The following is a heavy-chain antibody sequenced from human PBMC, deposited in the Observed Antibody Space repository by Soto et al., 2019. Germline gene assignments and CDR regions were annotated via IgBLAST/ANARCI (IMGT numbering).Heavy chain of an antibody. J-gene: IGHJ4*02. Sequence: EVQLVESGGGLGKPGGSLRLSCAASGFTFSNAWMNWVRQAPGKGLELVGRIKSKTDGGTTDYPAPVKGRFNISRDDSNNTLHLQINSLKTEDTAVYYCTTDPAHADYESSGYLNPSGYWGQGTLVIFSS. CDR1: GFTFSNAW. CDR2: IKSKTDGGTT. V-gene: IGHV3-15*07. CDR3: TTDPAHADYESSGYLNPSGY. D-gene: IGHD3-22*01.